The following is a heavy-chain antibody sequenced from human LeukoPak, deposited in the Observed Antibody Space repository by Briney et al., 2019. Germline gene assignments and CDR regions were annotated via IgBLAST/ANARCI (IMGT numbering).Heavy chain of an antibody. Sequence: PSETLSLTCTVSGASISSYYWTWIRQPPGKGLEWVGHISYSGSTNYNPSLESRLTISVDTSKKQFSLRLSSVTAADTAVYYCATRRTDCSGGSCYPYYFDYWGQGTLVTVSS. CDR1: GASISSYY. J-gene: IGHJ4*02. D-gene: IGHD2-15*01. CDR3: ATRRTDCSGGSCYPYYFDY. CDR2: ISYSGST. V-gene: IGHV4-59*08.